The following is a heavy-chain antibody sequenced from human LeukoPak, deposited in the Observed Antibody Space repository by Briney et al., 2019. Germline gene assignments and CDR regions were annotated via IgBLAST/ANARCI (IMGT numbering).Heavy chain of an antibody. CDR2: IIPIFGTA. CDR3: ARGDWDYGDDEGYFDY. V-gene: IGHV1-69*13. Sequence: ASVKVSCKASGGTFSSYAISWVRQAPGQGLEWMGGIIPIFGTANYAQKFQGRVTITADESTSTAYMELSSPRSEDTAVYYCARGDWDYGDDEGYFDYWGQGTLVTVSS. D-gene: IGHD4-17*01. J-gene: IGHJ4*02. CDR1: GGTFSSYA.